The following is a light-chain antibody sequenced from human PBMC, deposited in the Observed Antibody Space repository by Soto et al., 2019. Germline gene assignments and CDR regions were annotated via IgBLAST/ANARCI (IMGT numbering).Light chain of an antibody. CDR2: DVS. CDR1: SSDVGTYNY. Sequence: QSVLTQPASVSGSPGQSITISCTGTSSDVGTYNYVSWYQQHPGKAPKLIIYDVSTRPSGLSNRFSGSKSGNTASLTISGLQAEDEADYFCSSYASENAYVFGTGTKLTVL. J-gene: IGLJ1*01. CDR3: SSYASENAYV. V-gene: IGLV2-14*01.